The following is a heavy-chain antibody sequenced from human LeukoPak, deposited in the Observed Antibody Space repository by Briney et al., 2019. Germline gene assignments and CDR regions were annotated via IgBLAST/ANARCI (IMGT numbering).Heavy chain of an antibody. CDR3: ATGGYSGYSD. J-gene: IGHJ4*02. CDR2: IQSEPDDGTT. CDR1: GFTFSNAC. V-gene: IGHV3-15*01. Sequence: GGSLRLSCAASGFTFSNACMRWVRQAPGKGLEWVGRIQSEPDDGTTVYSAPAKGTLTTYRDDSKNTLYLQMNSLNTEDPAVYYCATGGYSGYSDWGQGTLVTVSS. D-gene: IGHD5-12*01.